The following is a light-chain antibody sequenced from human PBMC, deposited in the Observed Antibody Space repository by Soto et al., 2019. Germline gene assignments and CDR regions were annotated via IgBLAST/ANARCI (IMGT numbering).Light chain of an antibody. CDR2: DAS. CDR1: QSVSSY. CDR3: QQRSNWPPLT. Sequence: EIVLTQSPATLSLSPGERATLSCRASQSVSSYLAWYQQKPGQAPRLLIYDASNRATGIPARFSGSGSGTDFTPTISGLEPEYFAVYYCQQRSNWPPLTFGGGTKEELK. J-gene: IGKJ4*01. V-gene: IGKV3-11*01.